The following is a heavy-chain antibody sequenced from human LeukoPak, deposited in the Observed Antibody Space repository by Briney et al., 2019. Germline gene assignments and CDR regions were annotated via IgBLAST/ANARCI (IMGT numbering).Heavy chain of an antibody. Sequence: PGGSLRLSCAASGFTFRNYAMSWVRQAPGKGVEWVSSISGSGTTTYYADSVKGRFTISRDNSKNTLYLLMNSLRAEDTAIYYCAKSQRSSRFGSHYFDSWAQGTLVTVSS. CDR2: ISGSGTTT. J-gene: IGHJ4*02. D-gene: IGHD1-26*01. CDR3: AKSQRSSRFGSHYFDS. CDR1: GFTFRNYA. V-gene: IGHV3-23*01.